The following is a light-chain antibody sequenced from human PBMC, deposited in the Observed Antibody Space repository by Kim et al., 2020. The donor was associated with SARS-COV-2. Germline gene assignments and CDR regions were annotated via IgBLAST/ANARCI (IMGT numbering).Light chain of an antibody. Sequence: DIQMTQSPSTRSASVGDRVTITCRASQSIGNWLAWYQQKPGRAPNLLIFRESTLQTGVPSRFSGSGSGTEFTLTINTLQAEDFATYYCQQYNTYPITFGQGTKLEI. V-gene: IGKV1-5*03. CDR3: QQYNTYPIT. J-gene: IGKJ2*01. CDR1: QSIGNW. CDR2: RES.